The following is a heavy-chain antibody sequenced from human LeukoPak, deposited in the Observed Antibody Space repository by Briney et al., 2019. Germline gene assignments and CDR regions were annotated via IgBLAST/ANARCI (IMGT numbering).Heavy chain of an antibody. Sequence: GGSLRLSCAASGFTFSSYEMNWVRQAPGKGLEWVSYISSSGSTIYYADSVKGRFTISRDNAKNSLYLQMNSLRAEDTAVYYCARGSGLLWFGEGDYWGQGTLVTVSS. CDR2: ISSSGSTI. D-gene: IGHD3-10*01. V-gene: IGHV3-48*03. CDR1: GFTFSSYE. CDR3: ARGSGLLWFGEGDY. J-gene: IGHJ4*02.